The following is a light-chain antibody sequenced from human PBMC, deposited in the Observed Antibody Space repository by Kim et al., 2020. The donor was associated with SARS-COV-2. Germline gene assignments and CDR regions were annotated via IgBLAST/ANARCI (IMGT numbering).Light chain of an antibody. CDR3: QQTNSFPLT. CDR1: QRIVTW. Sequence: AGVGERVIITCRASQRIVTWLIWYQQRPGKVPQRLIHDATHLQGGVPRRFSGTASGTDFTLTIANLQPEDSATYYCQQTNSFPLTFGGGTKVDIK. CDR2: DAT. J-gene: IGKJ4*01. V-gene: IGKV1-12*01.